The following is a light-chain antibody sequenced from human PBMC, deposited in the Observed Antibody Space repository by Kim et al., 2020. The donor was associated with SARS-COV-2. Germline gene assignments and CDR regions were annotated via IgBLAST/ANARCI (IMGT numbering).Light chain of an antibody. CDR2: DAS. V-gene: IGKV3-15*01. J-gene: IGKJ5*01. CDR3: QQYHKWPGIT. CDR1: QSVGIK. Sequence: SPGEIATLSCRASQSVGIKLAWYQQKPGQAPRVLIYDASTRETGIPGRFSGSGSGTEFTLTIGSLQSEDFALYYCQQYHKWPGITFGQGTRLEIK.